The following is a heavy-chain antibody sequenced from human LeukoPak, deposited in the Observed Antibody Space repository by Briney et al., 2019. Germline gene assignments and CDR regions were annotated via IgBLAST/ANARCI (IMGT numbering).Heavy chain of an antibody. CDR3: ARVSSGWCYYYYGRDV. D-gene: IGHD6-19*01. CDR2: IWYDGSNK. J-gene: IGHJ6*02. CDR1: GFTFNSYG. Sequence: PGGSLRLSCAASGFTFNSYGMHWVRQAPGKGLEWVAVIWYDGSNKYYADSVKGRFTISRDNSKNTLYRQMNSLRAEDTSVDYCARVSSGWCYYYYGRDVGGQGTTVTVSS. V-gene: IGHV3-33*01.